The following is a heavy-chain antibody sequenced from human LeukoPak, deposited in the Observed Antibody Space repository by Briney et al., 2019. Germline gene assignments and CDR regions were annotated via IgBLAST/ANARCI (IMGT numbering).Heavy chain of an antibody. V-gene: IGHV1-18*01. Sequence: ASVKLSCTTSGYTFTSYDISWVRQAPAPGLEWMGYISGYTGNTNYAQNLQDRVTMTTDTSTSTAYMELRSLRSDDTAVYYCARWGGTYQTYFDYWGQGTLVTVSS. CDR1: GYTFTSYD. D-gene: IGHD2-2*01. CDR2: ISGYTGNT. CDR3: ARWGGTYQTYFDY. J-gene: IGHJ4*02.